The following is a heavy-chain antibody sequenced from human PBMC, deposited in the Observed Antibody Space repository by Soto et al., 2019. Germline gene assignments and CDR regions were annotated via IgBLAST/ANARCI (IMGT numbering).Heavy chain of an antibody. CDR3: ARQAQPGVVAATHIDY. J-gene: IGHJ4*02. V-gene: IGHV4-59*08. CDR1: GGSISSYY. Sequence: SETLSLTCTVSGGSISSYYWSWIRQPPGKGLEWIGYIYYSGSTNYNPSLKSRVTISVDTSKNQFSLKLSSVTAADTAVYYCARQAQPGVVAATHIDYWGQGTLVTVSS. D-gene: IGHD2-15*01. CDR2: IYYSGST.